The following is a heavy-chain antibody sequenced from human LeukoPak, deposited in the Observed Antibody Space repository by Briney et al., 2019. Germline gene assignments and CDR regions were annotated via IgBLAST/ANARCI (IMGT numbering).Heavy chain of an antibody. D-gene: IGHD5-18*01. J-gene: IGHJ5*02. CDR3: ATGRAYSYGYRDWFDP. V-gene: IGHV1-69*06. CDR2: IIPIFGTA. Sequence: GASVKVSCKASGGTFSSYAISWVRQAPGQGLEWMGGIIPIFGTANYAQKFQGRVTITADKSTSTAYMELSSLRSEDTAVYYCATGRAYSYGYRDWFDPWGQGTLVTVSS. CDR1: GGTFSSYA.